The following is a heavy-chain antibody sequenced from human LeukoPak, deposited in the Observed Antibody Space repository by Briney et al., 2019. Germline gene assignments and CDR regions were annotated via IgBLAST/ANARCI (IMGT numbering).Heavy chain of an antibody. Sequence: SETLSLNCAVSGGSISSGGYYWSWIRQHPGKGLEWIGYIYYNGSTYYNPSLKSRVTISVDTSKNQFSLKLSSVTAADTAVYYCARDTGRVSLDYWGQGTLVTVSS. CDR1: GGSISSGGYY. D-gene: IGHD5/OR15-5a*01. CDR2: IYYNGST. CDR3: ARDTGRVSLDY. V-gene: IGHV4-31*11. J-gene: IGHJ4*02.